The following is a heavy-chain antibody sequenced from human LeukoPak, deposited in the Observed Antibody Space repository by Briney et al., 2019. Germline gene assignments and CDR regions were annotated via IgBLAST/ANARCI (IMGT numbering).Heavy chain of an antibody. D-gene: IGHD6-13*01. CDR3: ARAGIDIQAGGTIHNWFDP. V-gene: IGHV4-30-4*08. CDR2: IYHSGSI. Sequence: PSQTLSLTCTVSGGSSSSGDYFWNWIRQPPGKGLEWIGYIYHSGSIYYNPSLKSRVSISVDTSKNQFSLKLSSVTAADTAVYYRARAGIDIQAGGTIHNWFDPWGQGTQVTVSS. CDR1: GGSSSSGDYF. J-gene: IGHJ5*02.